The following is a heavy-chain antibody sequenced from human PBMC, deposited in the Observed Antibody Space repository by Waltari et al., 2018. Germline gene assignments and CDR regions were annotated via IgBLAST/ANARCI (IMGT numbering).Heavy chain of an antibody. CDR3: ARRYYYDSSGYYYEDWFDP. Sequence: QVQLVQSGAEVKKPGASVKVSCKASGYTFTSYDINWVRQATGQGLEWRGWMNPNIGNTGYSQKCQGRVTITRNTSISTAYMELSSLRSEDKAVYYCARRYYYDSSGYYYEDWFDPWGQGTLVTVSS. D-gene: IGHD3-22*01. CDR2: MNPNIGNT. CDR1: GYTFTSYD. J-gene: IGHJ5*02. V-gene: IGHV1-8*03.